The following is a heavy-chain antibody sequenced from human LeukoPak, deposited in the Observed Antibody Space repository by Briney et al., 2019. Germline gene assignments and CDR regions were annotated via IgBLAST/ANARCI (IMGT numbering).Heavy chain of an antibody. V-gene: IGHV3-72*01. CDR2: IRDKANSYTT. Sequence: PGGSLRLSCVASGFTFSDHYMDWVRQAPGKGLEWVGRIRDKANSYTTEYAASVKGRCTVSRDDSKSSLYLQMNSLNIEDTAVYYCARGASRSSPYYYHGLDVWGQGTTVTVSS. CDR1: GFTFSDHY. J-gene: IGHJ6*02. D-gene: IGHD2-2*01. CDR3: ARGASRSSPYYYHGLDV.